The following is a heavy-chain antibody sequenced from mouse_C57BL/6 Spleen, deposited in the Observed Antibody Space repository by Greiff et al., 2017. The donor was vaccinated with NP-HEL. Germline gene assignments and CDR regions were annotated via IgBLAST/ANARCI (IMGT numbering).Heavy chain of an antibody. D-gene: IGHD2-4*01. V-gene: IGHV3-6*01. Sequence: ESGPGLVKPSQSLSLTCSVTGYSITSGYYWNWIRQFPGNNLEWMGYISYDGSNNYNPSLKNRISITRDTSKNQFFLKLNSVTTEDTATYYCARKRDYDGAYWGQGTLVTVSA. CDR2: ISYDGSN. CDR1: GYSITSGYY. J-gene: IGHJ3*01. CDR3: ARKRDYDGAY.